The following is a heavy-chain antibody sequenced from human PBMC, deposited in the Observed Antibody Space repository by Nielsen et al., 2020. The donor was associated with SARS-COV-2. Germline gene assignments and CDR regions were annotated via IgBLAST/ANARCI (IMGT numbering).Heavy chain of an antibody. V-gene: IGHV1-46*01. CDR2: INPSGGST. CDR3: ARDHQLWSYDYYYYGMDV. D-gene: IGHD5-18*01. CDR1: GYTFTSYY. J-gene: IGHJ6*02. Sequence: ASVKVSCKASGYTFTSYYMHWVRQAPGQGLEWMGIINPSGGSTSYAQKFQGRVTMTRDTSTSTVYMELSSLRSEDTAVYYCARDHQLWSYDYYYYGMDVWGQGTTVTVSS.